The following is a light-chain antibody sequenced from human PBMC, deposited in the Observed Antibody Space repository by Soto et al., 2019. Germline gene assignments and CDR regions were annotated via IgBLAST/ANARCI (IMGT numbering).Light chain of an antibody. CDR2: SAS. CDR1: QSVSSSY. Sequence: EIVLTQSPGTLSLSPGERATLSCRASQSVSSSYLAWSQQKPGQAPRLLIYSASSRATGIPDRFSGSGSGTDFTLTISRLEPEDFAVYYCQQYGSSWTFGQGTKVDI. CDR3: QQYGSSWT. J-gene: IGKJ1*01. V-gene: IGKV3-20*01.